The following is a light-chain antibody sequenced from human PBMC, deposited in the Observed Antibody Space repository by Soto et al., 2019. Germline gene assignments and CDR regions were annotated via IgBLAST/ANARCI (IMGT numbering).Light chain of an antibody. Sequence: DIQMTQSPSSLSASVGDRVTITCQASQDISNYLNCYQQKAGKAPKLLIYDASNLETGVPSRFSGSGSGTDFTLTISSLQPEDVATFYCQNYDSVPRTFGQGTKVEIK. CDR1: QDISNY. CDR3: QNYDSVPRT. J-gene: IGKJ1*01. V-gene: IGKV1-33*01. CDR2: DAS.